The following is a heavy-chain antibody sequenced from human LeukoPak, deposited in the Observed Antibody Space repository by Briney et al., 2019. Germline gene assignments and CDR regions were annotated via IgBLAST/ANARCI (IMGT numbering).Heavy chain of an antibody. CDR2: IGDDGRNK. J-gene: IGHJ6*03. Sequence: GGSLRLSCAASGFSFSNYGMHWVRQAPGKGLEWVAFIGDDGRNKYYTDSVKGRFTISRDNSKNTLYLQMNSLRSEDTAVYYCARDQGRDIDYYMDVWGKGTTVTVSS. CDR3: ARDQGRDIDYYMDV. CDR1: GFSFSNYG. V-gene: IGHV3-30*02.